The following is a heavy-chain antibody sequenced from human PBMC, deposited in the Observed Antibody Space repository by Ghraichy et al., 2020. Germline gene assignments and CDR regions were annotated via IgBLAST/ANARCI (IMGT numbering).Heavy chain of an antibody. CDR1: GFTFSRYT. CDR2: ITSNGDNT. D-gene: IGHD6-6*01. Sequence: GGSLRLSCVASGFTFSRYTMNWVRQAPGKGLEYVSAITSNGDNTYYAGSVRGRFTISRDNSKNTLYLQMGSLRAEDMAVYYRARDSSSTNYYYGMDVWGQGTSVTVSS. CDR3: ARDSSSTNYYYGMDV. J-gene: IGHJ6*02. V-gene: IGHV3-64*02.